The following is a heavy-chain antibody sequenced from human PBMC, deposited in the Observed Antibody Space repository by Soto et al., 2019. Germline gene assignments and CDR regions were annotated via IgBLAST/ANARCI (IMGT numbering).Heavy chain of an antibody. V-gene: IGHV3-53*02. J-gene: IGHJ4*02. CDR1: GLSVSDKY. CDR2: TYTGGNS. D-gene: IGHD3-10*01. Sequence: EVQLVQTGGGLIKPGGSLSLSCAASGLSVSDKYMSWVRQAPGKGLEWVSLTYTGGNSYFADFVKGRFIVSRDISKNTLFLHMNSLAADDTAVYYCAREGYAYGLDFWGQGSRVTVSS. CDR3: AREGYAYGLDF.